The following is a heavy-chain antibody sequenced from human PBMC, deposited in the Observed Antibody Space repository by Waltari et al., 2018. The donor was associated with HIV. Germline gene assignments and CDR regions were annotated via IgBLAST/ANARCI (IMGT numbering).Heavy chain of an antibody. D-gene: IGHD3-22*01. CDR1: GYTFTDYY. CDR2: VDPAECET. CDR3: ATGLVVKSPVVGY. Sequence: EVQLVQSGAEVKKPGATVKISCKVSGYTFTDYYMHWVQQAPGKGLEWMGLVDPAECETISAAKFQGRVTITADTSTDTAYMELSSLRSEDTAVYYCATGLVVKSPVVGYWGQGTLVTVSS. V-gene: IGHV1-69-2*01. J-gene: IGHJ4*02.